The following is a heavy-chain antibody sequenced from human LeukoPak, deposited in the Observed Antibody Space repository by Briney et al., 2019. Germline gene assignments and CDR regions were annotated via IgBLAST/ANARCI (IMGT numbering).Heavy chain of an antibody. CDR1: GYTFTNYY. CDR3: VRSRDGYNYFDY. Sequence: ASVKVSCKASGYTFTNYYMHWVRQAPGQGLEWMGIINPSSGSTGYAQKFQGRVTMTRDTSTSTVYMDLSSLKSEDTAVYYCVRSRDGYNYFDYWGLGTLVTVSS. CDR2: INPSSGST. J-gene: IGHJ4*02. D-gene: IGHD5-24*01. V-gene: IGHV1-46*01.